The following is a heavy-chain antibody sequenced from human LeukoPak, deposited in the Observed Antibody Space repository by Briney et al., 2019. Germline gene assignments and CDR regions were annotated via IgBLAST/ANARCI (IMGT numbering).Heavy chain of an antibody. D-gene: IGHD3-22*01. J-gene: IGHJ3*02. CDR2: ISYDGSNK. V-gene: IGHV3-30*18. CDR3: AKQMSYYYDSINDAFDI. CDR1: GFTFSSYG. Sequence: GGSLRLSCAASGFTFSSYGVHWVRQAPGKGLEWVAVISYDGSNKYYADSVKGRFTISRDNSKNTLYLQMNSLRAEDTAVYYCAKQMSYYYDSINDAFDIWGQGTMVTVSS.